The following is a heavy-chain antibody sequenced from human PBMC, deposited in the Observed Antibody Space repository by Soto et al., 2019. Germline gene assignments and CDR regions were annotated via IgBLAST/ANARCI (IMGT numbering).Heavy chain of an antibody. V-gene: IGHV3-43D*04. Sequence: HPGGSLRLSCAASGFTFDDYAMHWVRQAPGKGLEWVSLISWDGGSTYYADSVKGRFTISRDNSKNSLYLQMNSLRAEDTALYYCAKDMRFSTRTPSGMDVWGQGTTVTVSS. CDR3: AKDMRFSTRTPSGMDV. J-gene: IGHJ6*02. CDR1: GFTFDDYA. D-gene: IGHD3-3*01. CDR2: ISWDGGST.